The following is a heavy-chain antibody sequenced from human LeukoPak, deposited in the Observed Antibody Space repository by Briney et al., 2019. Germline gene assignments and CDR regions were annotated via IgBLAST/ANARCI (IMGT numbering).Heavy chain of an antibody. CDR1: GGSMSSYY. CDR2: IYYSGST. D-gene: IGHD4-17*01. V-gene: IGHV4-59*01. J-gene: IGHJ4*02. Sequence: PSETLSLTCTVSGGSMSSYYWSWIRQPPGKGLEWIGYIYYSGSTNYNPSLKSRVTISVDTSKNQFSLKLSSVTAADTAVYYCAGGAGDYTFDYWGQGTLVTVSS. CDR3: AGGAGDYTFDY.